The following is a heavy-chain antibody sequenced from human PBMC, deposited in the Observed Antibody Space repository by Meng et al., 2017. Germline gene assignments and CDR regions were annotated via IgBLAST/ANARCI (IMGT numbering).Heavy chain of an antibody. CDR1: GGSFSGYY. CDR2: INEFGST. D-gene: IGHD5-12*01. CDR3: ARQRGPDF. Sequence: QGQIQQWGAGLLRPSETPSLTCAVYGGSFSGYYWNWIRQPPGKGLEWIGEINEFGSTNYNPSLKSRVTILVDTSKNQFSLKLRSVTAADTAVYYCARQRGPDFWGQGSLVTVSS. J-gene: IGHJ4*02. V-gene: IGHV4-34*01.